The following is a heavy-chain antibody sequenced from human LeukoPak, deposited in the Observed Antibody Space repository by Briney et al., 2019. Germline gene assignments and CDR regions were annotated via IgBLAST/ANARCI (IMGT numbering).Heavy chain of an antibody. CDR1: GFTFSTYA. Sequence: GGSLRLSCAASGFTFSTYAMAWVRQAPGKGLEWVSGINSNGDEIYYADSVRGRFTISRDNSNNALYLQMDSPRAEDTAVYYCANWIGSSSRDYWGQGTLVTVSS. J-gene: IGHJ4*02. CDR3: ANWIGSSSRDY. V-gene: IGHV3-23*01. D-gene: IGHD6-6*01. CDR2: INSNGDEI.